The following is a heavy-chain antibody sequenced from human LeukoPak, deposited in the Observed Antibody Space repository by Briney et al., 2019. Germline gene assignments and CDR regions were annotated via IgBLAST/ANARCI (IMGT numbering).Heavy chain of an antibody. J-gene: IGHJ4*02. CDR2: IIPIFGTA. Sequence: SVKVSCKASGGTFSSYAISWVRQALGQGLEWMGGIIPIFGTANYAQKFQGRVTITADESTSTAYMELSSLRSEDTAVYYCARDRWGIVGARIPLDYWGQGTLVTVSS. CDR1: GGTFSSYA. D-gene: IGHD1-26*01. CDR3: ARDRWGIVGARIPLDY. V-gene: IGHV1-69*13.